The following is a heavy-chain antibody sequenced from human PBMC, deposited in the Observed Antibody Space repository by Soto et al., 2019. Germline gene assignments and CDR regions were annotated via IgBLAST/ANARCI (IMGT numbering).Heavy chain of an antibody. Sequence: GGSLRLSCAASGFTFSSYGMHWVRQAPGKGLERVAVISYDGSNKYYADTVKGRFTISRDNSKNTLYLQMNSLRAEDTAVYYCAKDREVRGVIISSWGQGTLVTVSS. V-gene: IGHV3-30*18. CDR3: AKDREVRGVIISS. D-gene: IGHD3-10*01. CDR1: GFTFSSYG. CDR2: ISYDGSNK. J-gene: IGHJ5*02.